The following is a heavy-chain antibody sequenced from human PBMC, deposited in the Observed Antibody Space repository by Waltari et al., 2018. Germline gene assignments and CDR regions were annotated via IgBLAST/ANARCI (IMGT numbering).Heavy chain of an antibody. CDR1: GGSISSSSYY. D-gene: IGHD1-1*01. J-gene: IGHJ4*02. CDR2: IYYSGST. CDR3: ARDQLLVHLDY. V-gene: IGHV4-39*07. Sequence: QLQLQESGPGLVKPSETPSLTCTVSGGSISSSSYYWGWIRQPPGKGLEWIGSIYYSGSTYYNPSLKSRVTISVDTSKSQFSLKLSSVTAADTAVYYCARDQLLVHLDYWGQGTLVTVSS.